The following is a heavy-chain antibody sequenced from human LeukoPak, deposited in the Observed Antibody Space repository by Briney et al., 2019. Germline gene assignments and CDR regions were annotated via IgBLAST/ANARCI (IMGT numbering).Heavy chain of an antibody. CDR1: GFTFSDYA. CDR2: LRNQANGGTA. J-gene: IGHJ4*02. CDR3: SRAYSTGWLGINDY. V-gene: IGHV3-49*04. D-gene: IGHD6-19*01. Sequence: GGSLRLSCTAAGFTFSDYAVTWVRQAPGKGLEWVGFLRNQANGGTADYAASVKGRFPISRDDSKTIAYLQMNSLKTEDTAVYFCSRAYSTGWLGINDYWGQGALVTVPS.